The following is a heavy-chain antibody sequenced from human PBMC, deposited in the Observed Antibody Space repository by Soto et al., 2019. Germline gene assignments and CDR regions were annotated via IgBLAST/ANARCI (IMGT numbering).Heavy chain of an antibody. V-gene: IGHV3-66*01. CDR3: ARDHKRGGRRTGAFDI. D-gene: IGHD2-15*01. J-gene: IGHJ3*02. CDR2: IYSGGST. Sequence: PGGSLRLSCAASGFTVSSNYMSWVRQAPGKGLEWVSVIYSGGSTYYADSVKGRFTISRDNSKNTLYLQMNSLRAEDTAVYYCARDHKRGGRRTGAFDIWGQGTMVTVS. CDR1: GFTVSSNY.